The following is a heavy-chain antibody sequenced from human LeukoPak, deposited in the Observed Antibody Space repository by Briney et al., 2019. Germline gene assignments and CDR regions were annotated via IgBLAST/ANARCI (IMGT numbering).Heavy chain of an antibody. CDR2: INPNSGGT. V-gene: IGHV1-2*02. CDR1: GYTFTGYY. Sequence: ASVKVSCKASGYTFTGYYMHWVRQAPGQGLEWMGWINPNSGGTNYAQKFQGRVTMTRDTSISTAYMELSRLRSDDTAVYYCAREAFSDYDSSGPAFAPWGQGTLVTVSS. D-gene: IGHD3-22*01. J-gene: IGHJ5*02. CDR3: AREAFSDYDSSGPAFAP.